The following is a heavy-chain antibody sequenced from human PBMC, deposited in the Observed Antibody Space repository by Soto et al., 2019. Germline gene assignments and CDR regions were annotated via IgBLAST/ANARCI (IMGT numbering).Heavy chain of an antibody. Sequence: GGSLRLSCTASGSTFGDYAMNWVRQAPGKGLEWVGFIRGKPNGGATDYAASLKGRFTISRDDSRSVAYLQMNSLKTEDTAVYYCTRDFQGQYYYGMDVWGQGTTVTVSS. CDR2: IRGKPNGGAT. J-gene: IGHJ6*02. CDR1: GSTFGDYA. V-gene: IGHV3-49*04. CDR3: TRDFQGQYYYGMDV.